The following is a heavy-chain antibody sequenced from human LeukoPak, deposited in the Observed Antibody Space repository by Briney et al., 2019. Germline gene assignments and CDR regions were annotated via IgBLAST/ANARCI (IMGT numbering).Heavy chain of an antibody. CDR1: GFTFSSHW. CDR3: ARPRISSSGYYLDY. CDR2: IKQDGDEK. V-gene: IGHV3-7*05. Sequence: PGGSLRLSCAASGFTFSSHWMSWVRQAPGKGLEWVANIKQDGDEKSYVDSVKGRFTISRDSAKSSLYLQMNSLRAEDTAVYYCARPRISSSGYYLDYWGQGTLVTVSS. J-gene: IGHJ4*02. D-gene: IGHD3-22*01.